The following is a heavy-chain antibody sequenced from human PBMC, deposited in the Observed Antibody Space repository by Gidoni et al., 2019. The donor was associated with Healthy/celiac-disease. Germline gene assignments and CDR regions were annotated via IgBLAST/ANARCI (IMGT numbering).Heavy chain of an antibody. CDR3: ARARIQLWSDAFD. V-gene: IGHV3-11*06. Sequence: QVQLVASGGGLVKPGGSLRLSCAASGFTFSDYYMSWIRQAPGKGLEWVSYISSSSSYTNYADSVKGRFTISRDNAKNSLYLQMNSLRAEDTAVYYCARARIQLWSDAFDLGPRDNGHRLF. CDR1: GFTFSDYY. D-gene: IGHD5-18*01. CDR2: ISSSSSYT. J-gene: IGHJ3*01.